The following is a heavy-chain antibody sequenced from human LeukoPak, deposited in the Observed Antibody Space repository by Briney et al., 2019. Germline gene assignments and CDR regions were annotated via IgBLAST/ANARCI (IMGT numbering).Heavy chain of an antibody. CDR1: GFTFSSYG. J-gene: IGHJ3*02. D-gene: IGHD3-9*01. Sequence: GGSLRLSCAASGFTFSSYGMHWVRQAPGKGLEWVAVVWDDGSSQNYADFVKGRFTISRDNSKNMLYLQMNSLRAEDTAVYYCVRDPDILSGVAFDIWGQGTMVTVSS. CDR3: VRDPDILSGVAFDI. V-gene: IGHV3-33*01. CDR2: VWDDGSSQ.